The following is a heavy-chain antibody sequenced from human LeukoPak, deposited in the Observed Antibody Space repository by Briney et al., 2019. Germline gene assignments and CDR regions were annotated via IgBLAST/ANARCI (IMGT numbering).Heavy chain of an antibody. CDR3: VRDGDCSNGVCYDY. J-gene: IGHJ4*02. CDR1: GFTFSSYS. Sequence: PGGSLRLSCAASGFTFSSYSMTWVRQAPGKGLEWVSYITSSSSYADSVKGRFTISRDNAKDSLYLQMNSLRAEDTAVYYCVRDGDCSNGVCYDYWGQGTLVTVSS. CDR2: ITSSSS. D-gene: IGHD2-8*01. V-gene: IGHV3-21*01.